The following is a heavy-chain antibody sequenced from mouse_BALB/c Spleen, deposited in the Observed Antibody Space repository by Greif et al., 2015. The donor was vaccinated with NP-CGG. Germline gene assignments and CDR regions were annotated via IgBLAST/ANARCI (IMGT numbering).Heavy chain of an antibody. Sequence: QVQLQQSGAELAKPGASVKMSCEASGYTFTSYWMHWVKQRPGQGLEWIGYINPSTGYTEYNQKFKDKATLTADKSSSTAYMQLSSLTSEDSAVYYCAPYYGSSYDWYFDVWGAGTTVTVSS. CDR1: GYTFTSYW. J-gene: IGHJ1*01. CDR3: APYYGSSYDWYFDV. V-gene: IGHV1-7*01. CDR2: INPSTGYT. D-gene: IGHD1-1*01.